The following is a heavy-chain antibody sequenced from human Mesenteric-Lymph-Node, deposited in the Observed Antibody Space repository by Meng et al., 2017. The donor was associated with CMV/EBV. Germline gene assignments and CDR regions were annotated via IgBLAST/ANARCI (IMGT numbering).Heavy chain of an antibody. CDR2: ISDSGRYT. CDR1: GFTFSSYA. J-gene: IGHJ4*02. D-gene: IGHD1-26*01. CDR3: AKGRQWELPLDY. Sequence: GGPLRLSCAASGFTFSSYAMSWVRQAPGKGLDWVSGISDSGRYTYYAYSVKGRFTISRDNSKNTLYLQMNSLRVEDTAVYYCAKGRQWELPLDYWGQGTLVTVSS. V-gene: IGHV3-23*01.